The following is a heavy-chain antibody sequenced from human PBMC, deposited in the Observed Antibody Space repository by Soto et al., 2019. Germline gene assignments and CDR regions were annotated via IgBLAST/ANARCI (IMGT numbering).Heavy chain of an antibody. J-gene: IGHJ4*02. CDR3: ARGMFSSLVFDY. V-gene: IGHV1-8*01. CDR2: MNPNSGNT. CDR1: GYTFTSYD. Sequence: QVQLVQSGAEVKKPGASVKVSCKASGYTFTSYDINWVRQATGQGLEWMGWMNPNSGNTGYAQKFQGRVTMTRNTTISTAEMVLSSLRSEDTAVYYCARGMFSSLVFDYWGQGTLVTVSS. D-gene: IGHD3-10*02.